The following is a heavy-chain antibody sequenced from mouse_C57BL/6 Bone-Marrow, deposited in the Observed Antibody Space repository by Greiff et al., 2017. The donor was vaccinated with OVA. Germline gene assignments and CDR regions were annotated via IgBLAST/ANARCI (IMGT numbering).Heavy chain of an antibody. Sequence: QVQLQQSGAELVMPGASVKLSCKASGYTFTSYWMHWVKQRPGQGLEWIGEIDPSDSSTNYNQKFKGKSTLTVDKSSSTAYMQLSSLTSEDSAVYYCARGGTTVVGDYWGQGTTLTVSS. D-gene: IGHD1-1*01. V-gene: IGHV1-69*01. CDR1: GYTFTSYW. CDR2: IDPSDSST. CDR3: ARGGTTVVGDY. J-gene: IGHJ2*01.